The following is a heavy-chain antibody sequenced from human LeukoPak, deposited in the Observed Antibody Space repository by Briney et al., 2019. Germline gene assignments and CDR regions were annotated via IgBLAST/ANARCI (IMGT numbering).Heavy chain of an antibody. CDR1: GVSISSGGYY. CDR2: IYYSGST. V-gene: IGHV4-31*03. CDR3: ARDLTTIGSFDY. D-gene: IGHD4/OR15-4a*01. J-gene: IGHJ4*02. Sequence: SETLPLTCTVSGVSISSGGYYWSWIRQHPGKGLEWIGYIYYSGSTYYNLSLKSRVTISVDTTKNQFSLKLSSVTAADTAVYYCARDLTTIGSFDYWGQGTLVTVSS.